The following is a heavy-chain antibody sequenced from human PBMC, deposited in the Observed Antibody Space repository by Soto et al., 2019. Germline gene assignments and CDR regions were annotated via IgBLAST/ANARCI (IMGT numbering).Heavy chain of an antibody. Sequence: GGSLPVSCAASGFTFSTYWMDWVRQTPGKGLEWVANINQDGSEKNYVDSVKGRFTIYRDNAKNSLYLQMSSLTAEDSALYYCSRSLNSWGQGTLVTVSS. CDR1: GFTFSTYW. V-gene: IGHV3-7*01. J-gene: IGHJ4*02. CDR2: INQDGSEK. CDR3: SRSLNS.